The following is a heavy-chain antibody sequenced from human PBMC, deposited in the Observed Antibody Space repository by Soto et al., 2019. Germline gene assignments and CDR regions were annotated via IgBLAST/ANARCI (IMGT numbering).Heavy chain of an antibody. V-gene: IGHV1-18*01. D-gene: IGHD3-22*01. CDR1: GYTFTSYG. CDR3: ARGYYYDSSGSLPFFEY. J-gene: IGHJ4*02. Sequence: ASVKVSCKASGYTFTSYGISWVRQAPGQRLEWMGWISAYSGNTNYAQKLQGRVTMTTDTSTSTAYMELRSLRSDDTAVYYCARGYYYDSSGSLPFFEYWGQGTLVTVSS. CDR2: ISAYSGNT.